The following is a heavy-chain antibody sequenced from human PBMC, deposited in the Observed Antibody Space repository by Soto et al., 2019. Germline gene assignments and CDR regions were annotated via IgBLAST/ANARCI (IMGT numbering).Heavy chain of an antibody. CDR3: ARNVYYVGFYWFDP. CDR1: GYTFTSYG. D-gene: IGHD3-22*01. Sequence: PKASVKVSCKASGYTFTSYGISWVRQAPGQGLEWMGWISAYNGNTNYAQKLQGRVTMTTDTSTSTAYMELRSLRSDDTAVYYCARNVYYVGFYWFDPWGQGTLVTVSS. CDR2: ISAYNGNT. J-gene: IGHJ5*02. V-gene: IGHV1-18*01.